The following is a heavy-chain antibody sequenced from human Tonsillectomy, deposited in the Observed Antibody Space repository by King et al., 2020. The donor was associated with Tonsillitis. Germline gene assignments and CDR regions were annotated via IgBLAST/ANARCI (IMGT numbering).Heavy chain of an antibody. Sequence: QLQESGPGLVKPSETLSLTCTVSGGSLSSYYWSWIRQPPGKGLEWIGYIYYSGSTYYNPSLKSRVTISVDTSRNQFSLKLTSVTAADTAVYYCARRRSIVGAAPTDAFDIWGQGTMVTVSS. CDR3: ARRRSIVGAAPTDAFDI. D-gene: IGHD1-26*01. V-gene: IGHV4-59*08. J-gene: IGHJ3*02. CDR1: GGSLSSYY. CDR2: IYYSGST.